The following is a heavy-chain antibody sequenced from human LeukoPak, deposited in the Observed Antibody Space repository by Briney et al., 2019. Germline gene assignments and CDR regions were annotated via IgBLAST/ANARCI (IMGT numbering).Heavy chain of an antibody. CDR1: GYTFTSYD. D-gene: IGHD2-15*01. V-gene: IGHV1-8*01. CDR2: MNPNSGNT. Sequence: GASVKVSCKASGYTFTSYDINWVRQATGQGLEWMGWMNPNSGNTGYAQKFQGRVTMTRNTSTSTAYMELSSLRSEDTAVYYCARGLMGYCSGGSCFHFDYWGQGTLVTVSS. CDR3: ARGLMGYCSGGSCFHFDY. J-gene: IGHJ4*02.